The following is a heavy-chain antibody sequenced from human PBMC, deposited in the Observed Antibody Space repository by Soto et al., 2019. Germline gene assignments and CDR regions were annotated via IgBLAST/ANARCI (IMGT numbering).Heavy chain of an antibody. CDR3: AKDLSYGSGKRVFDY. J-gene: IGHJ4*02. D-gene: IGHD3-10*01. CDR2: ISGSGGST. CDR1: GFTFSSYA. V-gene: IGHV3-23*01. Sequence: GGSLRLSCAASGFTFSSYAMSWVRQAPGKGLEWVSAISGSGGSTYYADSVKGRFTISRDNSKNTLYLQMNSLRAEDTAVYYCAKDLSYGSGKRVFDYWGQGTLVTVSS.